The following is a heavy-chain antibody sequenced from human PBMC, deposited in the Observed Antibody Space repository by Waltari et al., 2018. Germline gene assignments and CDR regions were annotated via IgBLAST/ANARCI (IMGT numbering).Heavy chain of an antibody. Sequence: QVQLVQSGAEVKKPGSSVKVSCKASGGTFSSYAISWVRQAPGQGLEWMGGISPIFSTANYAQKFQGRVTITADEATSTAYMELSSLRSEDTAVYYCARFGDGYNWGFFDIWGQGTMVTVSS. CDR3: ARFGDGYNWGFFDI. CDR1: GGTFSSYA. V-gene: IGHV1-69*13. D-gene: IGHD5-12*01. J-gene: IGHJ3*02. CDR2: ISPIFSTA.